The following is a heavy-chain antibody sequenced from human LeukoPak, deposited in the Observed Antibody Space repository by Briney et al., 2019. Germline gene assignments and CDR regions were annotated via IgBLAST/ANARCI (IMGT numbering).Heavy chain of an antibody. Sequence: GGSLRLSCTGSGFTFSDYYMSWIRQAPGKRLECVSYITSSSYPNYEDSVKGRLTISRANAKNSLYPQMNRLRAEDTAVYYCVRSYPSGSFWGQGTLATVPS. D-gene: IGHD3-10*01. J-gene: IGHJ1*01. V-gene: IGHV3-11*03. CDR2: ITSSSYP. CDR3: VRSYPSGSF. CDR1: GFTFSDYY.